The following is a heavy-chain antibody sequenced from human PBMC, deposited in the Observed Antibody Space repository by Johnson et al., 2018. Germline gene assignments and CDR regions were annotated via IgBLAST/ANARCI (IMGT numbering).Heavy chain of an antibody. CDR2: MNPNSGNT. CDR3: ASDPYLGGFKY. V-gene: IGHV1-8*01. CDR1: GYTFASCE. D-gene: IGHD2-15*01. J-gene: IGHJ4*02. Sequence: VQLVQSGAEMTKPGASVKVSCKASGYTFASCENNWVRQATGQGLEWMGWMNPNSGNTLYAQSLQGRLNLNRNTSINTAFMGLKSLKSQDTAVYYCASDPYLGGFKYWGQGTLVTVSS.